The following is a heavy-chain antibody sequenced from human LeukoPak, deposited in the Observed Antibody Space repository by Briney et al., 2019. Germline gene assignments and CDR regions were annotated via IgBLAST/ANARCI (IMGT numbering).Heavy chain of an antibody. CDR3: ARLATHGDY. CDR2: IRYDGSNK. CDR1: GFTFSTYG. Sequence: GGSLRLSCAASGFTFSTYGMHWVRQAPGKGLEWVAFIRYDGSNKYYADSVKGRFTISRDNSKNTLYLQMNIMRAEDTAVYYCARLATHGDYWGQGTWSPSPQ. D-gene: IGHD5-24*01. J-gene: IGHJ4*02. V-gene: IGHV3-30*02.